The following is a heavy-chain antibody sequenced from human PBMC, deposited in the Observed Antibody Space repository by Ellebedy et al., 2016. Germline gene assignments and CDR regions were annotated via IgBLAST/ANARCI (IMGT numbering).Heavy chain of an antibody. V-gene: IGHV3-48*02. J-gene: IGHJ4*02. D-gene: IGHD2-2*02. CDR1: GFTFSSYS. CDR2: ISSSSSTI. Sequence: GESLKISXAASGFTFSSYSMNWVRQAPGKGLEWVSYISSSSSTIYYADSVKGRFTISRDNAKNSLYLQMNSLRDEDTAVYYCARDRYCSSTSCYTGWGQGTLVTVSS. CDR3: ARDRYCSSTSCYTG.